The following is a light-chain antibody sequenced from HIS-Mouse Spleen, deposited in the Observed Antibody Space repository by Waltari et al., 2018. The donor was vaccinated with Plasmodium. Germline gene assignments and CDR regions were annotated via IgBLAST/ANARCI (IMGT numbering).Light chain of an antibody. CDR2: EDS. Sequence: SYELTQPPSVSVSPGQTARITCSGDALPKKYAYWYQQKSGQAPVLLIDEDSKRPSGIPERFSGSSSGTMATLTISGAQVGDEADYYCYSTDSSGNHRVFGGGTKLTVL. CDR1: ALPKKY. CDR3: YSTDSSGNHRV. J-gene: IGLJ3*02. V-gene: IGLV3-10*01.